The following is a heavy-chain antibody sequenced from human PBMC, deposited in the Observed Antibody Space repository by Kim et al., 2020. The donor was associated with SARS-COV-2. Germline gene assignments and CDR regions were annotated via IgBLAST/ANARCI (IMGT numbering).Heavy chain of an antibody. J-gene: IGHJ4*02. V-gene: IGHV3-21*01. CDR1: GFTFSSYS. Sequence: GGSLRLSCAASGFTFSSYSMNWVRQAPGKGLEWVSSISSSSSYIYYEDSVKGRFTISRDNAKNPLYLQMNSLRAEDTAVYYCAGKGSGWSPLDYWGQGT. D-gene: IGHD6-19*01. CDR2: ISSSSSYI. CDR3: AGKGSGWSPLDY.